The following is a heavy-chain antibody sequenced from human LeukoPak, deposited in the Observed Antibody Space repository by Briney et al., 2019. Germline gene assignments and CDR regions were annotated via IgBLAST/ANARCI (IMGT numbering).Heavy chain of an antibody. Sequence: GGSLRLSCAASGFTFSSYGMNWVRQAPGKGLEWVSYISSSGSTIYYADSVKGRFTISRDNAKNSLYLQMNSLRAEDTAVYYCARGYSSSWYRFDYWGQGTLVTVSS. J-gene: IGHJ4*02. CDR1: GFTFSSYG. CDR3: ARGYSSSWYRFDY. D-gene: IGHD6-13*01. V-gene: IGHV3-48*03. CDR2: ISSSGSTI.